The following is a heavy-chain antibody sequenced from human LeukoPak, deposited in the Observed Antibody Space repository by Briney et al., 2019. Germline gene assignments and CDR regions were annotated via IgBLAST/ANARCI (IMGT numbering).Heavy chain of an antibody. CDR2: IYYSGST. CDR3: ARQAYDILTGYYPGGGYYYYYGMDV. D-gene: IGHD3-9*01. CDR1: GGSISSSSYY. V-gene: IGHV4-39*01. J-gene: IGHJ6*02. Sequence: PSETLSLTCTVSGGSISSSSYYWGWIRQPPGKGLERIGRIYYSGSTYYNPSLKSRVTISVDTSKNQFSLKLSSVTAADTAVYYCARQAYDILTGYYPGGGYYYYYGMDVWGQGTTVTVSS.